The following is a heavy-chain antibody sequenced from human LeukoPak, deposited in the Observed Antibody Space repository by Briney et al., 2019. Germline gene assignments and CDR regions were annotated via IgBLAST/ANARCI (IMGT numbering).Heavy chain of an antibody. V-gene: IGHV4-39*01. CDR1: GGSISSSSYY. Sequence: KASETLSLTCTVSGGSISSSSYYWGWIRQPPGKGLEWIGSIYYSGSTYYNPSLKSRVTISVDTSKNQFSLKLSSVTAADTAVYYCARRGFYGSGSYYNDALYYFDYWGQGTLVTVSS. CDR2: IYYSGST. J-gene: IGHJ4*02. D-gene: IGHD3-10*01. CDR3: ARRGFYGSGSYYNDALYYFDY.